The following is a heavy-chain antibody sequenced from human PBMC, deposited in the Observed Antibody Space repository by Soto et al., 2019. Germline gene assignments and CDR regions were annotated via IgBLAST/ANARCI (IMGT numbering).Heavy chain of an antibody. V-gene: IGHV3-23*01. D-gene: IGHD4-17*01. CDR2: IRGSGGST. CDR3: DLEVTTVPFDY. CDR1: GVSGSSYA. Sequence: GSLGPPCAASGVSGSSYARSWVRQAPGKGREWVAAIRGSGGSTYYADSVKGRCTISRANSKNTLYLQMNSLRAEDTAVYYCDLEVTTVPFDYWGQGTLVTVSS. J-gene: IGHJ4*02.